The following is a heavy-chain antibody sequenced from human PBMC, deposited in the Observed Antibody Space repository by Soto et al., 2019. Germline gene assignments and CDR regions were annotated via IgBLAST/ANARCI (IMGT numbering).Heavy chain of an antibody. Sequence: EVQLVESGGGLVQPGRSLRLSCVASGFIFDDFDMHWVRQVPGKGLEWVSHITWNSGTTGYADYVKGRFTISRDNAKKSLYLQLNSLIVEDSALYSSAKARGGGGYMDVWGKGTTVIVSS. CDR2: ITWNSGTT. CDR3: AKARGGGGYMDV. D-gene: IGHD3-16*01. CDR1: GFIFDDFD. V-gene: IGHV3-9*01. J-gene: IGHJ6*03.